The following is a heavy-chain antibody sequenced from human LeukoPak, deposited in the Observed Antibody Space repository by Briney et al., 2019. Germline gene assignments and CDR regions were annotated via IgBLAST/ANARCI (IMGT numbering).Heavy chain of an antibody. D-gene: IGHD3-22*01. CDR2: IAGSGRHT. CDR1: GFTFTTYS. V-gene: IGHV3-23*01. CDR3: ARNPYDSSGYKAPYWHFDL. Sequence: GGSLRLSCAASGFTFTTYSMNWVRQAPGKGLEWVSSIAGSGRHTYYADSVKGRFTISRDNSKNTLYLQMNSLRAEDTAVYYCARNPYDSSGYKAPYWHFDLWGRGTLVTVSS. J-gene: IGHJ2*01.